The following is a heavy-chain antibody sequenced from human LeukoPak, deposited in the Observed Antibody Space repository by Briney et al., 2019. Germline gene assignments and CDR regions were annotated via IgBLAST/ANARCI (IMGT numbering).Heavy chain of an antibody. J-gene: IGHJ6*03. V-gene: IGHV4-61*02. Sequence: KTSETLSLTCTVSGGSISSGSYYWSWIRQPAGKGLEWIGRIYTSGSTNYNPSLKSRVTIPVDTSKNQFSLKLSSVTAAETAVYYCARGELTAAGYYYYMDVWGKGTTVTVSS. D-gene: IGHD2-2*01. CDR1: GGSISSGSYY. CDR3: ARGELTAAGYYYYMDV. CDR2: IYTSGST.